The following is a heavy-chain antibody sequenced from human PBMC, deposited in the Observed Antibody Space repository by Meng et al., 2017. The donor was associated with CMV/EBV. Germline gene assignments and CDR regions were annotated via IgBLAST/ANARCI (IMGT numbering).Heavy chain of an antibody. J-gene: IGHJ4*02. V-gene: IGHV4-4*02. CDR2: IYHSGST. D-gene: IGHD3/OR15-3a*01. Sequence: SLTFPVSGGSLSRSNWWSWVRQPPGKGLEWIGEIYHSGSTNYNPSLKSRVTISVDKSKNQFSLKLSSVTAADTAVYYCARSDGTYFDYWGQGTLVTVSS. CDR1: GGSLSRSNW. CDR3: ARSDGTYFDY.